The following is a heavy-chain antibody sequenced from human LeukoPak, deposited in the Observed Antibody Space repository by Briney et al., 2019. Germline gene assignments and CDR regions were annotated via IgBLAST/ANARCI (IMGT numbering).Heavy chain of an antibody. CDR1: GGTFSSYA. D-gene: IGHD3-22*01. CDR3: ARDVGYYYDSSGSSPPYFDY. Sequence: ASVKVYCKASGGTFSSYAISWVRQAPGQGLEWMGGIIPIFGTANYAQKFQGRVTITADESTSTAYMELSSLRSEDTAVYYCARDVGYYYDSSGSSPPYFDYWGQGTLVTVSS. J-gene: IGHJ4*02. V-gene: IGHV1-69*13. CDR2: IIPIFGTA.